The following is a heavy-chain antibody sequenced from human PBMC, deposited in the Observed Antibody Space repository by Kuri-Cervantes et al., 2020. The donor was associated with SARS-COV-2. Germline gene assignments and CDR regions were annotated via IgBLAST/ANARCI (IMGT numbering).Heavy chain of an antibody. D-gene: IGHD3-3*01. CDR3: ARQMMSSITIFGVVITRNWFDP. V-gene: IGHV4-59*05. CDR1: GGSISSYH. CDR2: IYYSGST. Sequence: GSLRLSCTVSGGSISSYHWSWIRQPAGKGLEWIGSIYYSGSTYYNPSLKSRVTISVDTSKNQFSLKLSSVTAADTAVYYCARQMMSSITIFGVVITRNWFDPWGQGTPVTVSS. J-gene: IGHJ5*02.